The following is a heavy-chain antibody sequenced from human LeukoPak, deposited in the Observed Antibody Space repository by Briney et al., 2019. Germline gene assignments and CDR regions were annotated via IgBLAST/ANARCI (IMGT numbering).Heavy chain of an antibody. D-gene: IGHD3-16*01. J-gene: IGHJ5*02. Sequence: GGSLRLSCAASGFNFSDHYMDWVRQAAGKGLEWVGRTRDKPNSYHTEYAAAVKDRFTISRDDSKTSVYLQMNSLKTEDTAVYYCARVIRGNWFDPWGQGTLVTVSS. CDR2: TRDKPNSYHT. V-gene: IGHV3-72*01. CDR1: GFNFSDHY. CDR3: ARVIRGNWFDP.